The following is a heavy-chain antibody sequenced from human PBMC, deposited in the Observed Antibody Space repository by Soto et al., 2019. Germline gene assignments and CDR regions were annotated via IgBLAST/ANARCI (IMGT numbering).Heavy chain of an antibody. CDR1: GCCISSGGYS. J-gene: IGHJ3*02. CDR2: IYHSGST. CDR3: ARGLISGYYLYDAFDI. D-gene: IGHD3-22*01. V-gene: IGHV4-30-2*01. Sequence: SETVSLTCAVSGCCISSGGYSWSWIRQPPGKGLEWIGYIYHSGSTYYNPSLKSRVTISVDTSKNQFSLKLSSVTAADTAVYYCARGLISGYYLYDAFDIWGQGTMVTVSS.